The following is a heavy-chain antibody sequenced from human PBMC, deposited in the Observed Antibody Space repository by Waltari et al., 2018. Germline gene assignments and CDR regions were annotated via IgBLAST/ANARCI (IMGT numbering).Heavy chain of an antibody. CDR3: ARSGAGSQGWFDP. D-gene: IGHD1-26*01. CDR1: GYSFVASD. Sequence: QMQLVQSGAEVKKPGASVKVSCKASGYSFVASDINWVRQATGPGLERKGWMNPNSGDTGYAQKFQDRVTFTRDTSINTAYLEVSSLRSEDTAVYYCARSGAGSQGWFDPWGQGTLVTVSS. J-gene: IGHJ5*02. CDR2: MNPNSGDT. V-gene: IGHV1-8*03.